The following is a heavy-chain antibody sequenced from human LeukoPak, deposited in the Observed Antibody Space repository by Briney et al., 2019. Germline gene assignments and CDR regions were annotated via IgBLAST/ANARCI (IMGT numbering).Heavy chain of an antibody. CDR1: GYTFTSYA. J-gene: IGHJ4*02. D-gene: IGHD2-15*01. V-gene: IGHV1-3*01. Sequence: ASVKVSCKASGYTFTSYAMHWVRQAPGQRLEWMGWINAGNGNTKYSQKFQGRVTITADKSTSTAYMELSSLRSEDTAVYYCARVSDCSGGSCAGGYWGQGTLVTVSS. CDR3: ARVSDCSGGSCAGGY. CDR2: INAGNGNT.